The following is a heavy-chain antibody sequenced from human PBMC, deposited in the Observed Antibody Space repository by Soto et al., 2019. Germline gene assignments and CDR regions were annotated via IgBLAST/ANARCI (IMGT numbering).Heavy chain of an antibody. Sequence: GGSLKLSCAASGFTFSSYAMSWVRQAPGKGLEWVSAISGSGASTYYADSVKGRFTISRDNSKNTLYLQMNSLRAEDTAVYYCAHFDWFIDYWGQGTLVTVSS. V-gene: IGHV3-23*01. CDR1: GFTFSSYA. CDR2: ISGSGAST. D-gene: IGHD3-9*01. J-gene: IGHJ4*02. CDR3: AHFDWFIDY.